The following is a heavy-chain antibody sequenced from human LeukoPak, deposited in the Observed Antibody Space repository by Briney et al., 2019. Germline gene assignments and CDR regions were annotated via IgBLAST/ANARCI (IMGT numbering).Heavy chain of an antibody. J-gene: IGHJ3*02. V-gene: IGHV1-2*02. D-gene: IGHD3-10*01. CDR2: INPNSDGT. CDR1: GYIFTSYN. Sequence: ASVKVSCKASGYIFTSYNIYWVRQAPGQGLEWMGWINPNSDGTNYAQKFQGRVTMTRDTSISTTYMELSRLRSDDTAVYYCAREFGSGNYDAFDIWGQGTMVTVSS. CDR3: AREFGSGNYDAFDI.